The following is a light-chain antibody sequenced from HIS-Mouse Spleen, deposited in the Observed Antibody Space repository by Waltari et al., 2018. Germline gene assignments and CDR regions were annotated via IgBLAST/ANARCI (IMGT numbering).Light chain of an antibody. CDR1: NIGSKS. J-gene: IGLJ1*01. CDR3: QVWDSSSDRV. CDR2: DDS. V-gene: IGLV3-21*02. Sequence: SYVLTQPPSVSVAPGQTARITWGGNNIGSKSVHWYQQKPGQAPGLVVHDDSDRPSGIPERFSGSNSGNTATLTISRVEAGDEADYYCQVWDSSSDRVFGTGTKVTVL.